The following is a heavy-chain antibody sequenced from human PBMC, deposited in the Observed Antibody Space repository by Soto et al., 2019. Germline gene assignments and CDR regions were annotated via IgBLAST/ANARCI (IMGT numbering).Heavy chain of an antibody. V-gene: IGHV3-23*01. CDR1: GFTFGSRA. CDR2: ITDSGGDT. CDR3: ARGSKESYPGSRVFDF. Sequence: PGWSLRLSCVASGFTFGSRAMSWVRQAPGEGLEWVSTITDSGGDTKYADSVRGRFTISRANSKNTLFLQMSSLRAEDSAVYYCARGSKESYPGSRVFDFWGRGTLVTVYS. J-gene: IGHJ4*02. D-gene: IGHD3-10*01.